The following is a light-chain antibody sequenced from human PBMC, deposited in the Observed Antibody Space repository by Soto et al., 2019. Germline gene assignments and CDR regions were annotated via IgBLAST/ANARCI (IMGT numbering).Light chain of an antibody. CDR1: SSDVGAFNY. J-gene: IGLJ1*01. CDR2: ETN. Sequence: QSVLTQPPSASGSPGQSVTISCTGTSSDVGAFNYVSWYQQHPGKAPKLMIFETNKRPSGVPDRFSGSKSGNTASLTVSGLQAEAEADYYCSSYAGINTYVFGGGTKVTV. CDR3: SSYAGINTYV. V-gene: IGLV2-8*01.